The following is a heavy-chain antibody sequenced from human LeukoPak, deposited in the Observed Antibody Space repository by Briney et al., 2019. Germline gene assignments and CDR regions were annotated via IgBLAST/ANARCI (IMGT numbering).Heavy chain of an antibody. D-gene: IGHD3-22*01. Sequence: PSETLSLTCAVSGGYVNRGTFFWTWIRKPPGKGLEWIGYISNSGRTNYHPSLKSRVTISSDTSKTQFTLKLTSVTAADTAVYYCARSPSGYRFDSWGPGTLVTVSS. CDR3: ARSPSGYRFDS. CDR2: ISNSGRT. J-gene: IGHJ4*02. V-gene: IGHV4-61*01. CDR1: GGYVNRGTFF.